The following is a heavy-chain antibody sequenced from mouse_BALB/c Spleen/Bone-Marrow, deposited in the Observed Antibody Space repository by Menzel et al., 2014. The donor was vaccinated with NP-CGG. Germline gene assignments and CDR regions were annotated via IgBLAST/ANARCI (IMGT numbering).Heavy chain of an antibody. CDR3: ARGGNWDDFDV. V-gene: IGHV5-17*02. J-gene: IGHJ1*01. D-gene: IGHD4-1*01. CDR2: ISSGSTAI. Sequence: EVMLVESGGGLVQPGGSRKLSCAASGFTFSSFGMHWVRQAPEKGLEWDAYISSGSTAICYADTVKGRFTISRDNPKNTLFLQMTSLRSEDTAMYYCARGGNWDDFDVWGAGTTVTVSS. CDR1: GFTFSSFG.